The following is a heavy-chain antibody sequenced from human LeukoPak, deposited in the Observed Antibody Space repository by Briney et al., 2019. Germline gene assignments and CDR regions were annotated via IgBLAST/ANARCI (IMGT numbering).Heavy chain of an antibody. CDR1: GFTFSSYT. Sequence: PGGSLRLSCAASGFTFSSYTMNWVRQAPGKGLEWVSSITSSSTYVYYADSVKGRFTISRDNAKNSLFLQMNGLRAEDTAVYDCAKGGEQKTFRCGMDSWGQGTLVTVSS. V-gene: IGHV3-21*01. CDR3: AKGGEQKTFRCGMDS. J-gene: IGHJ4*02. CDR2: ITSSSTYV. D-gene: IGHD1/OR15-1a*01.